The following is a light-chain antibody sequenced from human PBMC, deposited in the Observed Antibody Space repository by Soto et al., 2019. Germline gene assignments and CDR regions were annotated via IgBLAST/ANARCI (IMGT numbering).Light chain of an antibody. CDR3: ATWDDSLNAYV. CDR1: TSNLGSNT. CDR2: SNN. Sequence: QLVLTQTPSASGTPGQRVTISCSGTTSNLGSNTVHWYQQLPGTAPKRLIHSNNQRPSGVPDRFSGSKSGTSASLAISGLQSEDEADYYCATWDDSLNAYVFGTGTKVTVL. V-gene: IGLV1-44*01. J-gene: IGLJ1*01.